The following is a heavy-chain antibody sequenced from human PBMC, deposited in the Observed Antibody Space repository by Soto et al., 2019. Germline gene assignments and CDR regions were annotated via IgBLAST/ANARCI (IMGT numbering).Heavy chain of an antibody. CDR3: ARDSYSSGFNYFDY. V-gene: IGHV4-59*01. CDR2: IYYSGST. CDR1: GGSITSYY. Sequence: QVQLQESGPGLVKPSETLSLTCTVSGGSITSYYWSWIRQPPGKGLEWIGYIYYSGSTNYNPSLKSRVTISVDTSKNQFSLQLNSVTAADTAVYYCARDSYSSGFNYFDYWGQGTLVTVSS. J-gene: IGHJ4*02. D-gene: IGHD6-19*01.